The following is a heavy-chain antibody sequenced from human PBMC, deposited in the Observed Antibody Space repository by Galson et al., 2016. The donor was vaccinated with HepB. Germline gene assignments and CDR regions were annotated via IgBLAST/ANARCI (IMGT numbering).Heavy chain of an antibody. V-gene: IGHV6-1*01. CDR3: AREYSTGHYERFLPKRARRGFDY. CDR2: TYYRAKWYN. D-gene: IGHD6-19*01. Sequence: ISGDSVSSNSAAWNWIRQSPSRGLEWLGRTYYRAKWYNDYAVSVKSRITINVDTSKNQFSLQLNSVTPEDTAVYYCAREYSTGHYERFLPKRARRGFDYWGQGTLVTVSS. CDR1: GDSVSSNSAA. J-gene: IGHJ4*02.